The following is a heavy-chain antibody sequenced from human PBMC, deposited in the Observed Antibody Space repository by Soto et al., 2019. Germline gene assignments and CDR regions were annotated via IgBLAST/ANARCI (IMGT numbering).Heavy chain of an antibody. CDR1: GYGFTSYF. V-gene: IGHV5-10-1*01. J-gene: IGHJ3*02. Sequence: GESLKISCKGSGYGFTSYFITWLRQMPGKGLEWMGKIDPSDSYTDYSPSFQGHVTFSVDKSINTAYLHWSSLKASDTAIYYCARPGGLTRIGSGFDMWGQGTMVTVSS. CDR3: ARPGGLTRIGSGFDM. D-gene: IGHD1-20*01. CDR2: IDPSDSYT.